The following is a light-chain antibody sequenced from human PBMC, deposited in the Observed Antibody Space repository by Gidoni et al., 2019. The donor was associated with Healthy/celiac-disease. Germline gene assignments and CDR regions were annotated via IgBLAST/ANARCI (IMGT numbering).Light chain of an antibody. CDR1: QSVSSY. CDR3: QQRSNWQIT. CDR2: DAS. J-gene: IGKJ5*01. V-gene: IGKV3-11*01. Sequence: EIVLTQSPATLPLSPGERATLSCRASQSVSSYLAWYQQKPGQAPRLLIYDASNRATGIPARFSGSGSGTDFTFTISSLEPEDFAVYYCQQRSNWQITFGQGTRLEIK.